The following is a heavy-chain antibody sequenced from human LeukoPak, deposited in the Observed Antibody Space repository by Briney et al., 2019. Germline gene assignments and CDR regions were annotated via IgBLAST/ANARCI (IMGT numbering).Heavy chain of an antibody. CDR1: GFIASTNY. Sequence: GGSLRLSCAASGFIASTNYMSWVRQAPGKGLEWVSVIYSAGTTYYADSVKGRFTISRDNSRNTVYLQMNSVRAEDTAIYYCARDQVDRGSLWGQGTLVTVSS. V-gene: IGHV3-53*01. D-gene: IGHD3-10*01. CDR2: IYSAGTT. J-gene: IGHJ4*02. CDR3: ARDQVDRGSL.